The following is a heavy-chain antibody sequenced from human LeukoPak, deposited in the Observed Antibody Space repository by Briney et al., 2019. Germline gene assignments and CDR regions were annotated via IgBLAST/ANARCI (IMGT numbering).Heavy chain of an antibody. J-gene: IGHJ5*02. D-gene: IGHD2-2*01. V-gene: IGHV4-4*07. CDR2: IYTSGST. CDR1: GGSISSYY. Sequence: SETLSLTCTVSGGSISSYYWSWIRQPAGKGLEWIGRIYTSGSTNYNPSLKSRVTMSVDTSKNQFSLKLSSVTAADTAVYYCARENQLLFQAWFDPWGQGTLVTVSS. CDR3: ARENQLLFQAWFDP.